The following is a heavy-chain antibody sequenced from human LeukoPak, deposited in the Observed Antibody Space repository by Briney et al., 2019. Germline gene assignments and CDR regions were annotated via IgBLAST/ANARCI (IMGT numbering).Heavy chain of an antibody. D-gene: IGHD6-19*01. J-gene: IGHJ4*02. CDR1: GGSISSYY. CDR3: ARGPGIAVAGAYFGY. Sequence: SETLSLTCTVSGGSISSYYWSWIRQPPGKGLEWIGYIYYSGSTNYNPSLKSRVTISVDTSKNQFSLKLSSVTAADTAAYYCARGPGIAVAGAYFGYWGQGTLVTVSS. CDR2: IYYSGST. V-gene: IGHV4-59*08.